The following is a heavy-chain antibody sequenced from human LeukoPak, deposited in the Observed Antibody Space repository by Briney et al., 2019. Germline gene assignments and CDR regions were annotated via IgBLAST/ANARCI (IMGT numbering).Heavy chain of an antibody. CDR2: INPNSGGT. Sequence: ASVKVSCKASGYTFTGYYMQWVRQAPGQGRDWMGWINPNSGGTKYAHKFQGRVTITRGTAISTAYMERSRLRSHDTAVYSCASDFRGAQPWLPVYFAHWGQGTLVTVSS. CDR3: ASDFRGAQPWLPVYFAH. D-gene: IGHD6-19*01. V-gene: IGHV1-2*02. CDR1: GYTFTGYY. J-gene: IGHJ4*02.